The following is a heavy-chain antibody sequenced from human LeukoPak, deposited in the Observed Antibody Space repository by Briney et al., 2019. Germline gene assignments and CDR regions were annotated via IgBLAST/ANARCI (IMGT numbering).Heavy chain of an antibody. D-gene: IGHD3-10*01. CDR1: GFTFSSSE. Sequence: GGSLRLSCAASGFTFSSSEMNWVRQAPGKGLEWVSAISGSGGSTYYADSVKGRFTISRDNSKNTLYLQMNSLRAEDTAVYYCAKGLTMVRGVPDYWGQGTLVTVSS. CDR2: ISGSGGST. J-gene: IGHJ4*02. V-gene: IGHV3-23*01. CDR3: AKGLTMVRGVPDY.